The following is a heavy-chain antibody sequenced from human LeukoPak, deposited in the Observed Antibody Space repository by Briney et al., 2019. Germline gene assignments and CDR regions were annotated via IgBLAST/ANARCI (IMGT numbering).Heavy chain of an antibody. CDR3: VREGEGPLSKDFDY. Sequence: ASVTVSCKSSGFTFTDHYIHWVRQGPGQGLEWMGYIGPHSTFTSAPQEFQGRVTMTRDASMSTAYMELTRLTSDDTAVYYCVREGEGPLSKDFDYWGQGTLVTVSS. CDR2: IGPHSTFT. CDR1: GFTFTDHY. V-gene: IGHV1-2*02. D-gene: IGHD2/OR15-2a*01. J-gene: IGHJ4*02.